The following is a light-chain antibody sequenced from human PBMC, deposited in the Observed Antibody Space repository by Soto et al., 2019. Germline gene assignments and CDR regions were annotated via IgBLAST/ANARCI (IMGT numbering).Light chain of an antibody. CDR1: SSDVGGYNL. Sequence: QSALTQPPSASGSPGQAVTISCTGTSSDVGGYNLVSWYQQHPGKAPKLMIYEVNKRPSGVPDRFSGSKSGNTASLTVSGLQAEDEGDYYCSSYARGNNLVFGGGTQLTVL. CDR3: SSYARGNNLV. CDR2: EVN. J-gene: IGLJ2*01. V-gene: IGLV2-8*01.